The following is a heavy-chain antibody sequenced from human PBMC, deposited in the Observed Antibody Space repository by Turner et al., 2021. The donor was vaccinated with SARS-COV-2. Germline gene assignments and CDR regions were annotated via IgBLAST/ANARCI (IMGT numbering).Heavy chain of an antibody. CDR2: IYYRGST. J-gene: IGHJ5*02. V-gene: IGHV4-59*01. CDR3: ARELTNNWFDP. D-gene: IGHD3-10*01. Sequence: QVLLQASGTGLVKPSETLSLTCTVSGASISSYYWAWIRQPPGKRLEWIGYIYYRGSTNYNPSLKSRVTISVDTSKNQFSLKLTSVTAADTAVYFCARELTNNWFDPWGQGTLVTVSS. CDR1: GASISSYY.